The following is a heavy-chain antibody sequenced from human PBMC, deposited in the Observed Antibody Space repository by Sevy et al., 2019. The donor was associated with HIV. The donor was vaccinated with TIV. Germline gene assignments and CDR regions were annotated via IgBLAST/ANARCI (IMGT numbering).Heavy chain of an antibody. CDR1: GFTFSSYA. CDR2: RSYDGSNK. Sequence: GGSLRLSCAASGFTFSSYAMHWVRRAPGKGLEWVAVRSYDGSNKYYADSVKGRFTISRDNSKNTLYLQMNSLRAEDTAVYYCARGQGSSSSPYYFDYWGQGTLVTVSS. CDR3: ARGQGSSSSPYYFDY. V-gene: IGHV3-30-3*01. J-gene: IGHJ4*02. D-gene: IGHD6-6*01.